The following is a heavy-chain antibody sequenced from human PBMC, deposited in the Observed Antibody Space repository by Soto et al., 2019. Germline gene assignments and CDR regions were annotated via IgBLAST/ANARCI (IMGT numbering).Heavy chain of an antibody. J-gene: IGHJ4*02. Sequence: ASVKVSCKASGYTSTSYAMHWVRQAPGQRLEWMGWINAGNGNTKYSQKFQGRVTITRDTSASTAYMELSSLRSEDTAVYYCARVVEQQLLRVAFDCWGLGILVTVSS. V-gene: IGHV1-3*01. D-gene: IGHD6-13*01. CDR3: ARVVEQQLLRVAFDC. CDR2: INAGNGNT. CDR1: GYTSTSYA.